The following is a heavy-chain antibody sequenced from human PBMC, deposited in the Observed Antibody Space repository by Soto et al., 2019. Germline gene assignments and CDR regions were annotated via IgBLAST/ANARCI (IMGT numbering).Heavy chain of an antibody. CDR1: GYTFTSCD. D-gene: IGHD6-13*01. Sequence: QVQLVQSGAEVKKPGASVKVSCKASGYTFTSCDIHWVRQATGQGLEWMGWMNPSTGNTGFAQKFKGRVTITADESTSTVYMELNTLRSEDAAVYYCARASIHGSSWYFWFDPWGQGTLVTVSS. CDR2: MNPSTGNT. CDR3: ARASIHGSSWYFWFDP. J-gene: IGHJ5*01. V-gene: IGHV1-8*01.